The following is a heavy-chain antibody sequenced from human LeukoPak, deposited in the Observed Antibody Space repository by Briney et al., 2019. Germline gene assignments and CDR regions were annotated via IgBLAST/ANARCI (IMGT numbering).Heavy chain of an antibody. Sequence: GGSLRLSCAASGFTFSNSWMTWVRQAPGKGLEWVANIKENGSEKYYVDSVKGRFTISRDNAKNSLYLQMNSLRADDTAVYYCARMRYSDYWGQGTLVTVSS. D-gene: IGHD1-1*01. CDR2: IKENGSEK. J-gene: IGHJ4*02. CDR1: GFTFSNSW. V-gene: IGHV3-7*01. CDR3: ARMRYSDY.